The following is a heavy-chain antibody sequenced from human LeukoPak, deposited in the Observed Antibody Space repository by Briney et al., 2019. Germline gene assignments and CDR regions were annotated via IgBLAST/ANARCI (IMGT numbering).Heavy chain of an antibody. D-gene: IGHD3-3*01. J-gene: IGHJ6*03. Sequence: ASVKVSCKASGYTFTSYAMNWVRQAPGQGLEWMGWISAYNGNTKYAQKLQGRVTMTTDTSTSTAYMELRSLRSDDTAVYYCARDMFPGSSGVVIKNMDIWGKGTTVTVSS. CDR2: ISAYNGNT. V-gene: IGHV1-18*01. CDR3: ARDMFPGSSGVVIKNMDI. CDR1: GYTFTSYA.